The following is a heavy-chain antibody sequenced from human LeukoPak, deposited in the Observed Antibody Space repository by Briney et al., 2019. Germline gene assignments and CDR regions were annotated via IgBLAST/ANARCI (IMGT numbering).Heavy chain of an antibody. J-gene: IGHJ4*02. V-gene: IGHV3-21*01. CDR3: ARLPDYDSSGSVDY. Sequence: GGSLRLSCAASGFTFSSYSMNWVRRAPGKGLEWVSSISSSSSYIYYADSVKGRFTISRDNAKNSLYLQMSSLRAEDTAVYYCARLPDYDSSGSVDYWGQGTLVTVSS. D-gene: IGHD3-22*01. CDR2: ISSSSSYI. CDR1: GFTFSSYS.